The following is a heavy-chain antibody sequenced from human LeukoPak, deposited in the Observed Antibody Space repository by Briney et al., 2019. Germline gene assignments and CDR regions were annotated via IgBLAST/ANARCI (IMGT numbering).Heavy chain of an antibody. V-gene: IGHV3-23*01. J-gene: IGHJ4*02. CDR2: ISGSGGST. CDR1: GFTLSNYA. CDR3: AKQEDIWFGELLPVDY. D-gene: IGHD3-10*01. Sequence: GGSLRLSCTAPGFTLSNYAMSWVRQAPGKGLEWVSAISGSGGSTYYADSVKGRFTISRDNSKNTLYLQMNSLRAEDTAVYYCAKQEDIWFGELLPVDYWGQGTLVTVSS.